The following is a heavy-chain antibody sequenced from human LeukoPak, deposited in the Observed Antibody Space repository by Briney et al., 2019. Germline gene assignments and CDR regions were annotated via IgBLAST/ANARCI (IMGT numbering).Heavy chain of an antibody. CDR2: ISYDGSNK. CDR3: AGDASYGSGSFVTY. V-gene: IGHV3-30*04. Sequence: GRSLRLSCAASGFTFSSYAMHWVRQVPGKGLEWVAVISYDGSNKYYADSVKGRFTISRDNSKNTLYLQMNSLRAEDTAVYYCAGDASYGSGSFVTYWGQGTLVTVSS. J-gene: IGHJ4*02. D-gene: IGHD3-10*01. CDR1: GFTFSSYA.